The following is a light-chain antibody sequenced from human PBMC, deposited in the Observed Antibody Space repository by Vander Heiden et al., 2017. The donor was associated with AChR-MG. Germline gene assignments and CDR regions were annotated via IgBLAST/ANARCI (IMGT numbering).Light chain of an antibody. J-gene: IGLJ2*01. CDR1: SSNIGRNP. CDR3: AAWDDRLNGFVV. Sequence: QSVLTQPPSASGTPGQRVAISCSGNSSNIGRNPVNWYQQLPGTAPKLLIQSSNKRPSGVPDRFSGSKSGTSASLAISGLQSEDEADYFCAAWDDRLNGFVVFGGGTKLTVL. CDR2: SSN. V-gene: IGLV1-44*01.